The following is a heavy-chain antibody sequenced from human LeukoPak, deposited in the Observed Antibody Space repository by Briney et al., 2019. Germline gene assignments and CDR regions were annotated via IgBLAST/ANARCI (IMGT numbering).Heavy chain of an antibody. D-gene: IGHD1-20*01. CDR1: GDSTSSHS. CDR2: ISYSGST. J-gene: IGHJ6*03. Sequence: SETLSLTCTVSGDSTSSHSWSRIRQPPGKGLEWIGYISYSGSTNYNPSLKSRVTMSVDTSKNQFSLRLNSVTAADTAVYYCARRITGTTYSYYYYMDVWGKGTTVTVSS. CDR3: ARRITGTTYSYYYYMDV. V-gene: IGHV4-59*11.